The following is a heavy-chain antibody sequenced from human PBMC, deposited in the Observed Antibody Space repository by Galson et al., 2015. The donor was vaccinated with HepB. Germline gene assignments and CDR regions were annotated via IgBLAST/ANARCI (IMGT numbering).Heavy chain of an antibody. D-gene: IGHD3-16*01. CDR3: ARVGPPAPFGYGMDV. V-gene: IGHV4-39*07. J-gene: IGHJ6*02. CDR1: GGSISSSSYY. CDR2: IYYSGST. Sequence: ETLSLTCPVSGGSISSSSYYWGWIRPPPGKGLEWIGSIYYSGSTYYNPSLKSRVTISVDTSKNQFSLKLSSVTAADTAVYYCARVGPPAPFGYGMDVWGQGTTVTVSS.